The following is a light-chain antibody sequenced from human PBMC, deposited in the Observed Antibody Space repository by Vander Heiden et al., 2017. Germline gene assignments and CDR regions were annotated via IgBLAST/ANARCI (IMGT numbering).Light chain of an antibody. CDR2: AAS. CDR3: QHLNGYPLS. V-gene: IGKV1-9*01. J-gene: IGKJ4*01. CDR1: QGISSS. Sequence: DIQLTHPPSFLSASVGDRVTSTCRPSQGISSSLAWYQQKPEKAPMLLIYAASTLQSGVPSGFSGSGSGTEFTLTISSLQPEDFTTYYCQHLNGYPLSFGGGTKVEIK.